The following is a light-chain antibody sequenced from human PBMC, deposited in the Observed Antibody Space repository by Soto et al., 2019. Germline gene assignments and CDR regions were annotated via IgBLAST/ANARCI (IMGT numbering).Light chain of an antibody. CDR2: DAS. J-gene: IGKJ3*01. V-gene: IGKV1-33*01. Sequence: DIQMTQSPSSLSASVGDRVTITCQASQDISNYLNWYQQKPVKAPKLLIYDASNLETGVPSRFSGSGSGTDFTFTISSLQPEDIATYDCQQYDNLLRATFGPGTKVDIK. CDR3: QQYDNLLRAT. CDR1: QDISNY.